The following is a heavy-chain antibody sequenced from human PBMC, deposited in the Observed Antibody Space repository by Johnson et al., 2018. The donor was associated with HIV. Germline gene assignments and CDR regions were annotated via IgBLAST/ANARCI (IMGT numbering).Heavy chain of an antibody. D-gene: IGHD3-22*01. J-gene: IGHJ3*01. Sequence: VQSVESGGGVVQPGGSLRLSCAASGFTFSNYGMHWVRQAPGKGLEWVAFIRYDGDITYYVDSVKGRFTISRDNSKNTLYLQMNSLRTEDTAMYYCAKGHSSGYPKDAFDLWGQGTIVTVSS. V-gene: IGHV3-30*02. CDR3: AKGHSSGYPKDAFDL. CDR2: IRYDGDIT. CDR1: GFTFSNYG.